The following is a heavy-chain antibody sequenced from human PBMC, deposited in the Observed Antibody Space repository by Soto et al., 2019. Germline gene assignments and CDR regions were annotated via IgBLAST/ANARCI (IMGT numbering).Heavy chain of an antibody. CDR3: ARAPSDSYYYYYMDV. J-gene: IGHJ6*03. D-gene: IGHD6-6*01. Sequence: ASVKVSCKASGYTFTGYYMHWVRQAPGQGPEWMGWINPNSGGTNYAQKFQGWVTMTRDTSISTAYMELSRLRSDDTAVYYCARAPSDSYYYYYMDVWGKGTTVTVSS. V-gene: IGHV1-2*04. CDR1: GYTFTGYY. CDR2: INPNSGGT.